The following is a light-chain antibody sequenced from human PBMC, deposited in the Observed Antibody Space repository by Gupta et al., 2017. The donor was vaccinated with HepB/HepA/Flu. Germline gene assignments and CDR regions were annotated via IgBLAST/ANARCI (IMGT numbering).Light chain of an antibody. CDR3: QQKDNLPKT. CDR1: QDISNY. Sequence: DIQMTQSPSSLSASVGDRVTITCQASQDISNYLNWYQQKPGKAPKLLIYDASNLETGVPSRFSGSGSGTDFTFTISSLQPEDIATYYCQQKDNLPKTFGRGTKVEIK. CDR2: DAS. V-gene: IGKV1-33*01. J-gene: IGKJ4*01.